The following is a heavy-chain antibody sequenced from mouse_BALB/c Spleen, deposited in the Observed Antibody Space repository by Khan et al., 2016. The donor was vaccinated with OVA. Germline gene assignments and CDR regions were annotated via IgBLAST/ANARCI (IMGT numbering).Heavy chain of an antibody. D-gene: IGHD4-1*01. J-gene: IGHJ3*01. Sequence: EVKLEESGGDLVKPGGSLKLSCAASGFTFSSYSMSWVRQTPDKRLEWVASISSGGDYTYYPDSVKGRFTISRDNAKNTLYLQMSDLKSEDTAMYCCADHLTGSFTCWGQGTLVTVSA. CDR1: GFTFSSYS. CDR3: ADHLTGSFTC. CDR2: ISSGGDYT. V-gene: IGHV5-6*02.